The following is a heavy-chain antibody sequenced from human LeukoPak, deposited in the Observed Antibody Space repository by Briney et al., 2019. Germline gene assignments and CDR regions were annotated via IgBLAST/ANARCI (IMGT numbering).Heavy chain of an antibody. J-gene: IGHJ6*04. D-gene: IGHD4-17*01. CDR3: ARDMLGLRDSYYYGMDV. V-gene: IGHV4-59*01. CDR2: IYYSGST. Sequence: SETLSLTCTVSGGSISSYYWSWIRQPPGKGLEWIGYIYYSGSTNYNPSLKSRVTISVDTSKNQFSLKLSSVTAADTAVYYCARDMLGLRDSYYYGMDVWGKGTTVTVSS. CDR1: GGSISSYY.